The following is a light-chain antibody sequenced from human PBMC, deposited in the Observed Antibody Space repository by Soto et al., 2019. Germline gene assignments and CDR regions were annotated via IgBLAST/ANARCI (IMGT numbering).Light chain of an antibody. V-gene: IGKV3-15*01. CDR2: GAS. Sequence: IVMTQSPATLSVSPGESATLSCRASQSVSSNFAWYQQKPGQTPRLLIHGASTRATGIPARFSGSGSGTEFTLTISSLQPEDFAVYYCQQYKSWPPAYTFGQGTKLEIK. CDR3: QQYKSWPPAYT. J-gene: IGKJ2*01. CDR1: QSVSSN.